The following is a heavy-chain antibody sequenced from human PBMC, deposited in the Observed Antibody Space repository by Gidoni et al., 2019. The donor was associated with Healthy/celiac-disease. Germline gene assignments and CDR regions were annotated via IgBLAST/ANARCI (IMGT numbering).Heavy chain of an antibody. J-gene: IGHJ3*02. CDR2: INHSGST. Sequence: QVQLQQWGAGLLKPSETLSLTCAVYGGSFSGYYWLWIRQPPGKGLEWIGEINHSGSTNYNPSLKSRVTISVDTSKNQFSLKLSSVTAADTAVYYCAREAVAANAFDIWGQGTMVTVSS. D-gene: IGHD6-19*01. CDR3: AREAVAANAFDI. CDR1: GGSFSGYY. V-gene: IGHV4-34*01.